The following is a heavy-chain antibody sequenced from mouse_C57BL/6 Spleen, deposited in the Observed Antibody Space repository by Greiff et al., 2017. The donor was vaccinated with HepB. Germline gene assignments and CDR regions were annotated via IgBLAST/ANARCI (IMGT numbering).Heavy chain of an antibody. Sequence: EVKLVESGEGLVKPGGSLKLSCAASGFTFSSYAMSWVRQTPEKRLEWVAYISSGGDYIYYADTVKGRFTISRDNARNTLYLQMSRLKSEDTAMYYCTREGGYYYGSSPHYYAMDYWGQGTSVTVSS. D-gene: IGHD1-1*01. V-gene: IGHV5-9-1*02. CDR1: GFTFSSYA. J-gene: IGHJ4*01. CDR2: ISSGGDYI. CDR3: TREGGYYYGSSPHYYAMDY.